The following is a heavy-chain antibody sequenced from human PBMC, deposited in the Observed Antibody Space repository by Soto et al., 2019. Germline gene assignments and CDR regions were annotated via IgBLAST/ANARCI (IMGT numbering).Heavy chain of an antibody. J-gene: IGHJ6*02. CDR1: GFTXSSYA. D-gene: IGHD5-18*01. CDR3: AKALDTAMGNYYYYGMDV. Sequence: PGGTLRLSYAASGFTXSSYAMSWVCQAPGKGLEWVSAISGSGGSTYYADSVKGRFTISRDNSKNTLYLQMNSLRAEDTAVYYCAKALDTAMGNYYYYGMDVWGQGTTVTVSS. V-gene: IGHV3-23*01. CDR2: ISGSGGST.